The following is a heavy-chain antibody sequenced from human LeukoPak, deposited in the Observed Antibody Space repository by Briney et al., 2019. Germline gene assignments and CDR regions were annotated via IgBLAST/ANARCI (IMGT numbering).Heavy chain of an antibody. CDR3: ARDNYYYDDY. D-gene: IGHD5-24*01. J-gene: IGHJ4*02. Sequence: PGGSLRFSCAASGFTFSSYWMSWVRQASGKGLEWVANIKQDGSEKYYVDSVKGRFTISRYKAKNSLYLQMNSLRAEDTAVYYCARDNYYYDDYWGQGTLVTVSS. CDR2: IKQDGSEK. CDR1: GFTFSSYW. V-gene: IGHV3-7*01.